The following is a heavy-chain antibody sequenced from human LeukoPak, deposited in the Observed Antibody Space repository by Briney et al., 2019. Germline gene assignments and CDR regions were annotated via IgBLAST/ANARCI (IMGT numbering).Heavy chain of an antibody. V-gene: IGHV3-66*01. CDR1: GFTVSSNY. J-gene: IGHJ5*02. Sequence: PGGSLRLSCAASGFTVSSNYMSWVRQAPGKGLEWVSLIYSGGSTYYADSVKGRFTISRDNSKNTLYLQMNSLRAEDTAVYYCAREGDGGWFDPWGQGTLVTVSS. CDR3: AREGDGGWFDP. D-gene: IGHD4-23*01. CDR2: IYSGGST.